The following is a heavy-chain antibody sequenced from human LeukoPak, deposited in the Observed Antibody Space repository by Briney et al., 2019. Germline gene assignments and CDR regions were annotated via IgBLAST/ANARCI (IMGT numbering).Heavy chain of an antibody. D-gene: IGHD6-6*01. CDR2: INHSGST. V-gene: IGHV4-34*01. Sequence: PSQTLSLTSAVYGGSFSGYYWSWIRQPPGKGLESIGEINHSGSTNYNPSLNSRVTISVDTSKNQFSLKLSSVTAADTAVYYCARPYSSSPLYYSGMDVWGQGTTVTVSS. CDR1: GGSFSGYY. J-gene: IGHJ6*02. CDR3: ARPYSSSPLYYSGMDV.